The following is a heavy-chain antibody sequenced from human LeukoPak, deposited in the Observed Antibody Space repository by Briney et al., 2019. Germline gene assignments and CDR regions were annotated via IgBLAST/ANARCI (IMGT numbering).Heavy chain of an antibody. CDR2: ISYDGSNK. J-gene: IGHJ6*02. V-gene: IGHV3-30*18. CDR3: AKDHGFGELFGYYYDGMDV. Sequence: PWGTLRLYCAAYGFTFSSYGMHWLPQAPGKGLEWVADISYDGSNKYYADSVKGRFTISRDNSKNTLYLQMNSLRAEDTAVYYCAKDHGFGELFGYYYDGMDVWGQGTTVTVSS. D-gene: IGHD3-10*01. CDR1: GFTFSSYG.